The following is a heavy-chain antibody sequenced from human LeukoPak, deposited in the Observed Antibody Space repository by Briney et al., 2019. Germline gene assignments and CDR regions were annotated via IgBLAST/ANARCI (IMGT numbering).Heavy chain of an antibody. J-gene: IGHJ4*02. CDR3: ARDQEVEYYSNSEVVNIDY. V-gene: IGHV3-21*01. D-gene: IGHD4-11*01. CDR1: GFTFSTYN. CDR2: ISSSSSYI. Sequence: KPGGSLRLACAASGFTFSTYNMNWVRQAPGKGLEWVSSISSSSSYIYYADSVKGRFTISRDNAKNSLYLQMNSLRAEDTAVYYCARDQEVEYYSNSEVVNIDYWGQGTLVTVSS.